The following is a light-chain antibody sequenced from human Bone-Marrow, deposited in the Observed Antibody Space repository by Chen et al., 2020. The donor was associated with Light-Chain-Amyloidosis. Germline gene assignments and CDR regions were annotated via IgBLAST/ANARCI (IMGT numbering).Light chain of an antibody. CDR2: EVT. CDR3: SSYTITNTLV. J-gene: IGLJ1*01. V-gene: IGLV2-14*01. Sequence: QSALTQPASVSGSPGQSITISCTGTSSDVGGDNHVSWYQQHPDKAPKLMIYEVTNRPSWVPDRFSGSKSDNTASLTISRLQTEDGADYFCSSYTITNTLVFGSGTRVTVL. CDR1: SSDVGGDNH.